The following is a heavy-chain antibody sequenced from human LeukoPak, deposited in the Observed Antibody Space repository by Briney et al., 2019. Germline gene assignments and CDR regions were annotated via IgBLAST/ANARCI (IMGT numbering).Heavy chain of an antibody. D-gene: IGHD6-13*01. CDR3: ARDFKAGYSSSWYHY. Sequence: ASVKVSCKASGYTFTSYGISWVRQAPGQGLEWMGIINPSGASTSYAQKFQGRVTMTRDMSTSTVYMELSSLRSEDTAVYYCARDFKAGYSSSWYHYWGQGTLVTVSS. CDR2: INPSGAST. CDR1: GYTFTSYG. J-gene: IGHJ4*02. V-gene: IGHV1-46*01.